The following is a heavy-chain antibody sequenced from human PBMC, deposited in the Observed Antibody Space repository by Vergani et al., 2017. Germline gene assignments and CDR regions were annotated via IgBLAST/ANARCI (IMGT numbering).Heavy chain of an antibody. Sequence: EVQLVESGGGLVQPGGSLRLSCAASGFTFSSYSMNWVRQAPGKGLEWVSYISSSSSTIYYADSVKGRFTISRDNAKNSLYLQMNSLRAEDTAVYYCARDAIFGVVINFDYWGQGTLVTVSS. V-gene: IGHV3-48*01. CDR1: GFTFSSYS. CDR2: ISSSSSTI. J-gene: IGHJ4*02. CDR3: ARDAIFGVVINFDY. D-gene: IGHD3-3*01.